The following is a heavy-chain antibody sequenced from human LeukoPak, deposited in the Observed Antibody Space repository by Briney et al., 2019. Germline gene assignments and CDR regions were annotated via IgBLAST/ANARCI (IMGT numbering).Heavy chain of an antibody. J-gene: IGHJ4*02. Sequence: SETLSLTCTVSGGSISSYYWSWIRQPPGQGLEWIAYIHSSGYTNYNPSLKSRVTISVDTSKNQFSLKVTSVTAADTAVYYCAREMRSPRGGFDYWDQGTLVTVSS. D-gene: IGHD3-10*01. CDR1: GGSISSYY. V-gene: IGHV4-4*09. CDR2: IHSSGYT. CDR3: AREMRSPRGGFDY.